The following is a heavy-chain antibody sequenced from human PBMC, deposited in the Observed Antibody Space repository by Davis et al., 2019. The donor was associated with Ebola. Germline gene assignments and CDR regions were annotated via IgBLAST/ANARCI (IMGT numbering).Heavy chain of an antibody. CDR3: AKRATVKVAGANYYNAMDV. V-gene: IGHV3-23*01. J-gene: IGHJ6*04. D-gene: IGHD6-19*01. Sequence: PGGSLRLSCAGSGFTFSTYAMTWVRQAPGKGLEWVSRISGSGGDPHYADSVKGRFTTSRDNSKNMLYLQMNSLRAEDTAVFYCAKRATVKVAGANYYNAMDVWGKGTTVTVSS. CDR1: GFTFSTYA. CDR2: ISGSGGDP.